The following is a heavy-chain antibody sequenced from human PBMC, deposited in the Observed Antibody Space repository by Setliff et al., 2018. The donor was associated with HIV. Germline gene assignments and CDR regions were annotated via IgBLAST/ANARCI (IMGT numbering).Heavy chain of an antibody. CDR1: GGSISSSSYY. CDR3: ARLGEHDTGDLDV. Sequence: PSETLSLTCTVTGGSISSSSYYWGWIRQPPGKGLEWIGSMYYSGSTYHSPSLKSRVTMSVDTSKNQFSLKLSSVTAADTAVYYCARLGEHDTGDLDVWGKGTTVTVSS. D-gene: IGHD1-1*01. CDR2: MYYSGST. J-gene: IGHJ6*04. V-gene: IGHV4-39*07.